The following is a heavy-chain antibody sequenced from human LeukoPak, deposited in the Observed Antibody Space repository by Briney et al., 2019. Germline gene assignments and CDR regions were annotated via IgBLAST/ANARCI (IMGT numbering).Heavy chain of an antibody. Sequence: GGSLRLSCASSGFIFSSYAMSWVRQAPGKGLEWVSGISGSGDKTHYVESVKGRFTISRDNSKNTLYLQTNSLRAEDTAVYSCAKVSWANYFDYWGQGTLVTVSS. CDR2: ISGSGDKT. V-gene: IGHV3-23*01. D-gene: IGHD6-13*01. CDR3: AKVSWANYFDY. CDR1: GFIFSSYA. J-gene: IGHJ4*02.